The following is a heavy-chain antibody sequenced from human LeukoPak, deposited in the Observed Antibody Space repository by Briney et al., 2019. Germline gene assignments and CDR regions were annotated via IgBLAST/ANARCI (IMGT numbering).Heavy chain of an antibody. CDR3: AKVAGGDPSLDY. CDR1: GFTFSNYW. J-gene: IGHJ4*02. D-gene: IGHD2-21*02. CDR2: IKQDGSDK. Sequence: GGSLRLSCAASGFTFSNYWMTWVRQAPGKGLEWLANIKQDGSDKYYVDSMKGRFTISRDNAKSSLYLQMNRLRDKDTAVYYCAKVAGGDPSLDYWGQGTLVTVSS. V-gene: IGHV3-7*01.